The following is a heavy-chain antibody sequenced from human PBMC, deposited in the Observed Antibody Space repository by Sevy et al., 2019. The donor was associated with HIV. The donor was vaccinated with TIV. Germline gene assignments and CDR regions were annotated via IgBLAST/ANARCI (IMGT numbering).Heavy chain of an antibody. CDR2: ISRSSSTI. D-gene: IGHD2-15*01. Sequence: GGSLRLSCAASGFTFSSYSMNWVRQAPGKGLEWVSYISRSSSTIYYADSVKGGFTISRDNAKNSLYLQMNSLRDEDTAVYYCARERKMHDATGYDFHFGYWGQGTLVSVSS. J-gene: IGHJ4*02. CDR3: ARERKMHDATGYDFHFGY. V-gene: IGHV3-48*02. CDR1: GFTFSSYS.